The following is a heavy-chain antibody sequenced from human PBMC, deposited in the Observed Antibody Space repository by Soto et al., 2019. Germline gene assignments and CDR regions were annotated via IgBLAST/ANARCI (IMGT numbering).Heavy chain of an antibody. Sequence: QVQLVESGGGVVQPGRSLRLSCAASGFTFSSYGMHWVRQAPGKGLEWVAIIWYDGSNKYYADSVKGRFTISRDNSKNTLYLQMNSLRAEDTAMYYCTRNLGISCSTTSCNHFDYWGQGTLVTVSS. J-gene: IGHJ4*02. CDR3: TRNLGISCSTTSCNHFDY. V-gene: IGHV3-33*01. CDR2: IWYDGSNK. D-gene: IGHD2-2*01. CDR1: GFTFSSYG.